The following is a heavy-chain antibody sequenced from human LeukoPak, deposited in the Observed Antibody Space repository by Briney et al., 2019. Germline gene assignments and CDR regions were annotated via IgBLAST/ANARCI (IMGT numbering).Heavy chain of an antibody. CDR3: ARHVAIVGRDWTFDY. CDR1: GGSISGNY. D-gene: IGHD3-22*01. Sequence: PSETLSLTCTVSGGSISGNYWSWIRQPPGKGLEWIGYIFYSGSTKSSPSLKSRVTISVDTSKNQFSLRLSSVTAADTATYYCARHVAIVGRDWTFDYWGQGTLVTVSS. CDR2: IFYSGST. J-gene: IGHJ4*02. V-gene: IGHV4-59*08.